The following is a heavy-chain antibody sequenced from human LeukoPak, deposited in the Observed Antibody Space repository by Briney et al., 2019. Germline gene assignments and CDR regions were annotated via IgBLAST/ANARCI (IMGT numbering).Heavy chain of an antibody. CDR2: MSYSGIT. CDR1: GGSISSYY. V-gene: IGHV4-59*08. Sequence: SETLSLTCTVSGGSISSYYWSWIRQPPGKGLEWIGYMSYSGITNYNPPLKSRVTISVDTSKNQFSLKLSSVTAADTAVYYCAVGELTWDYWGQGTLVTVSS. J-gene: IGHJ4*02. D-gene: IGHD3-10*01. CDR3: AVGELTWDY.